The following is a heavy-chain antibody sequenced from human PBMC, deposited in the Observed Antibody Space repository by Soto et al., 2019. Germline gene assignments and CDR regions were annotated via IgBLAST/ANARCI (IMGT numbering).Heavy chain of an antibody. V-gene: IGHV3-33*01. CDR2: IWCDGSNK. D-gene: IGHD2-15*01. CDR1: GFTFSSYG. Sequence: GGSLRLSCAASGFTFSSYGMHWVRQAPGKGLEWVAVIWCDGSNKYYADSVKGRFTISRDNSKNTLYLQMNSLRAEDTAVYYCAAEYCSGGSCYGSWAFEIWGQGTMVTVSS. J-gene: IGHJ3*02. CDR3: AAEYCSGGSCYGSWAFEI.